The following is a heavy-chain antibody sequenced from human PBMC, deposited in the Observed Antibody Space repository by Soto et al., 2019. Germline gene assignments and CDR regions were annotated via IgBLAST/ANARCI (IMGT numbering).Heavy chain of an antibody. V-gene: IGHV4-61*01. J-gene: IGHJ4*02. D-gene: IGHD5-18*01. CDR1: GGCVGSGSYH. CDR2: IYYSGST. Sequence: TVVGGCVGSGSYHRSCIRQPPGKGLEWIGYIYYSGSTDYNPSLKSRVSISVDTSKNQFSLKLSSLTAADTAVYYCARQTSMVFYFESWGQGTLVTVSS. CDR3: ARQTSMVFYFES.